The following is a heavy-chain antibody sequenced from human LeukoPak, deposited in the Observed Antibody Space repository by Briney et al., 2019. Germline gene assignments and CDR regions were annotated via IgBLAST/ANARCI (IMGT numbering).Heavy chain of an antibody. CDR2: IYPGASDT. D-gene: IGHD6-6*01. CDR3: ARSTGYSSSSGDDY. Sequence: GEPLKISSKVSGYSFTSYGIGWVRQLPGKGLAWMGIIYPGASDTRYTPSFQGQVTISADKSISTAYLQWSSLKASDTAMYYCARSTGYSSSSGDDYWGQGTLVTVSS. J-gene: IGHJ4*02. CDR1: GYSFTSYG. V-gene: IGHV5-51*01.